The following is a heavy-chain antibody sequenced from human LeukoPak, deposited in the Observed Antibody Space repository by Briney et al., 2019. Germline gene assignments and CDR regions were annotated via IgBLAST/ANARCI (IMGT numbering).Heavy chain of an antibody. Sequence: GGSLRLSCAASGFIFCSYWMSWVRQVPGKGLEWGANIKQDGSETYYVDSVEGRFTISTDNAKNSLFLQMNSLRADDTALYYCARGVTSAWYLRYYFEYWGQGILVTVSS. J-gene: IGHJ4*02. CDR3: ARGVTSAWYLRYYFEY. CDR2: IKQDGSET. D-gene: IGHD6-13*01. V-gene: IGHV3-7*03. CDR1: GFIFCSYW.